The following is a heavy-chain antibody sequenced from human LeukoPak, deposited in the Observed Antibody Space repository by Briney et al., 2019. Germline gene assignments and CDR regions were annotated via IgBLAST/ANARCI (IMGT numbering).Heavy chain of an antibody. CDR2: ISSSSSYI. CDR3: ARGEDHYYDSSGPTLGY. Sequence: GGSLRLSCAASGFTFSSYSMNWVRQAPGKGLEWVSSISSSSSYIYYADSVKGRFTISRDNAKNSLYLQMNSLRAVDTAVYYCARGEDHYYDSSGPTLGYWGQGTLVTVSS. CDR1: GFTFSSYS. V-gene: IGHV3-21*01. D-gene: IGHD3-22*01. J-gene: IGHJ4*02.